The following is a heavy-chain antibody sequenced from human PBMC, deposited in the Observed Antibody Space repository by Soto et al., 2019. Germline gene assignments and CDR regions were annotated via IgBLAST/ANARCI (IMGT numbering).Heavy chain of an antibody. CDR2: INPNSGGT. Sequence: ASVKVSCKASGYTFTGYYMHWVRQAPGQGLEWMGWINPNSGGTNYAQKFQGRVTMTRDTSISTAYMELSRLRSDDTAVYYCARVCRRQQPTNRFDPWGQGTLVTVSS. CDR3: ARVCRRQQPTNRFDP. CDR1: GYTFTGYY. V-gene: IGHV1-2*02. J-gene: IGHJ5*02. D-gene: IGHD6-13*01.